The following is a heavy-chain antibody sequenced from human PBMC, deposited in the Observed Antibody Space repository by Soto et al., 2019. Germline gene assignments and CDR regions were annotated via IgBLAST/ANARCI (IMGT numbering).Heavy chain of an antibody. CDR1: GASISGYY. CDR3: VREGTKTFRDLWDT. D-gene: IGHD1-1*01. Sequence: QVQLQESGPGLVKPSETLSLTCTVSGASISGYYWSWIRRSAGKGLEGIGRIYATGTTDYNPSLTSRVTMSVGTTQRQFSLRVRSVTAADTGVYDCVREGTKTFRDLWDTGGQGISVPASS. CDR2: IYATGTT. V-gene: IGHV4-4*07. J-gene: IGHJ4*02.